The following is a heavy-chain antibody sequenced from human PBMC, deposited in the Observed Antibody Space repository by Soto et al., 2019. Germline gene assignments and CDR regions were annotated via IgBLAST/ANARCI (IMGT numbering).Heavy chain of an antibody. D-gene: IGHD5-18*01. V-gene: IGHV3-23*01. CDR1: GFTFSSYA. CDR3: AKDRVDTAMVRGNWFDP. Sequence: PXVSLRLSFAASGFTFSSYAMSWVRQAPGKGLEWVSAISGSGGSTYYADSVKGRFTISRDNSKNTLYLQMNSLRAEDTAVYYCAKDRVDTAMVRGNWFDPWGQGTLVTVSS. CDR2: ISGSGGST. J-gene: IGHJ5*02.